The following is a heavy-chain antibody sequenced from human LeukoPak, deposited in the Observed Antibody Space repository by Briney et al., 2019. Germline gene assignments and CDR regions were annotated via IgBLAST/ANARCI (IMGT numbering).Heavy chain of an antibody. V-gene: IGHV3-30*02. CDR2: IRFDGSNK. J-gene: IGHJ6*03. D-gene: IGHD5-18*01. CDR3: AKVGSGGYSYGADYYYDYMDV. Sequence: GGSLRLSCEASGFTFSYYGMHWVRQAPGKGLEWVAFIRFDGSNKYYADSVKGRFTISRDNSYNTLYLQMNSLRVEDTAVYYCAKVGSGGYSYGADYYYDYMDVWGKGTTVTISS. CDR1: GFTFSYYG.